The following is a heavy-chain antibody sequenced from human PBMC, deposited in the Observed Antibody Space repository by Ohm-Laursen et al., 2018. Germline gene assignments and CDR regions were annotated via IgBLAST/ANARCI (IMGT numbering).Heavy chain of an antibody. V-gene: IGHV4-59*01. CDR3: ARSEYGDYGDY. Sequence: SETLSLTCTVSGGSISSYYWSWIRQPPGKGLEWIGYIYYSGSTNYNPSLKSRVTISVDTSKNQFSLKLSSVTAADTAVYYCARSEYGDYGDYWGQGILITVSS. CDR1: GGSISSYY. J-gene: IGHJ4*02. D-gene: IGHD4-17*01. CDR2: IYYSGST.